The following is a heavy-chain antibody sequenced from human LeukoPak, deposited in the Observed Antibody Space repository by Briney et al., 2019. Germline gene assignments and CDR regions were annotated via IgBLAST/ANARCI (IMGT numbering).Heavy chain of an antibody. CDR1: GFTFSSYS. Sequence: PGGSLRLSCAASGFTFSSYSMNWVRQAPGKGLEWDSSISSSSSYIYYADSVKGRFTISRDNAKNSLYLQMNSLRAEDTAVYYCARSFLSIAAAATDYWGQGTLVTVSS. CDR2: ISSSSSYI. J-gene: IGHJ4*02. V-gene: IGHV3-21*01. CDR3: ARSFLSIAAAATDY. D-gene: IGHD6-13*01.